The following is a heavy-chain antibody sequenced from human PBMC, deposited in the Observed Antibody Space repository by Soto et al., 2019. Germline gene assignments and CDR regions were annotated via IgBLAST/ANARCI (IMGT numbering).Heavy chain of an antibody. V-gene: IGHV3-23*01. D-gene: IGHD6-13*01. CDR2: ISGSGGST. J-gene: IGHJ4*02. CDR1: GFTFSSYA. CDR3: AKEEGGSSWYPPGY. Sequence: GGSLRLSCAASGFTFSSYAMSWVRQAPGKGLEWVSAISGSGGSTYYADSVKGRFTISRDNSKNTLYLQMNSLRAEDTAVYYYAKEEGGSSWYPPGYWGQGTLVTVSS.